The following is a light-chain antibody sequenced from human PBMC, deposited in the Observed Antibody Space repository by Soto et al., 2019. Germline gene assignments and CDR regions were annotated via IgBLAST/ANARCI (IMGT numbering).Light chain of an antibody. J-gene: IGKJ3*01. Sequence: EIVLTQSPATLSLSPGERATLSCRASQTVSRHLAWYQQKPGQAPRLLIHDTSNRATGIPARFSGSGSGTDFTLTISGLETEDFAVEFWQQRGNWPPGFTFGPGTTVD. V-gene: IGKV3-11*01. CDR1: QTVSRH. CDR3: QQRGNWPPGFT. CDR2: DTS.